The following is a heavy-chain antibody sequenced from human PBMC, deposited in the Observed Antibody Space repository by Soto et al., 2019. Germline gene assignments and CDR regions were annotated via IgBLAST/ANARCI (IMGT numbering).Heavy chain of an antibody. CDR1: GGSISSGGYY. Sequence: SETLSLTCTVSGGSISSGGYYWSWIRQHPGKGLEWIGYIYYSGSTYYNPSLKSRVTISVDTSKNQFSLKLSSVTAADTAVYYCARDTRTPAGSFDPSGPATLLTVSS. D-gene: IGHD6-25*01. V-gene: IGHV4-31*03. J-gene: IGHJ5*02. CDR3: ARDTRTPAGSFDP. CDR2: IYYSGST.